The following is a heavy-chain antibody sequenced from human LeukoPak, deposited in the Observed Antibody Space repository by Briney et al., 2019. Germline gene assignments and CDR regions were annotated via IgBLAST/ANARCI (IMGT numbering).Heavy chain of an antibody. Sequence: GGSLRLSCAASGFAFSSYAMHWVRQAPGKGLEWVAVISYDGSNKYYADSVKGRFTISRDNSKNTLYLQMNSLRAEDTAVYYCAKVGPRYYDYVWGRPLDYWGQGTLVTVSS. V-gene: IGHV3-30*04. CDR2: ISYDGSNK. D-gene: IGHD3-16*01. CDR3: AKVGPRYYDYVWGRPLDY. CDR1: GFAFSSYA. J-gene: IGHJ4*02.